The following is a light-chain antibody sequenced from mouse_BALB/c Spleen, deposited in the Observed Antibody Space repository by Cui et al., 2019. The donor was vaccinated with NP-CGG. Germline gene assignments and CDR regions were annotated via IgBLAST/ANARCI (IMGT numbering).Light chain of an antibody. J-gene: IGLJ1*01. V-gene: IGLV1*01. CDR3: ALWYSNHWV. Sequence: QAVVTQESALTTSPGETVTLTCRSSTGAVTTSNYANWVQEKPDHLFTGLIGSTNNRAPGVPARFSGSLIGDKAVLTITGAQTEDEAIYFCALWYSNHWVFGGGTKLTVL. CDR1: TGAVTTSNY. CDR2: STN.